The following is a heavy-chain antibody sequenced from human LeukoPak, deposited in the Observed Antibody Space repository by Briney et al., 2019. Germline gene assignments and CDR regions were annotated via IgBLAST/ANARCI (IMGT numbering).Heavy chain of an antibody. Sequence: PGGSLRLSCAVSGFSVTNNYMSWVRQAPGKGLEWVSVFYVGGATYYAASVKGRFTISRDNSENTLYLQMNSLRAEDTAVYYCARDHTEPGVIFDYWGQGTLVTVSS. D-gene: IGHD1-14*01. CDR1: GFSVTNNY. V-gene: IGHV3-53*01. CDR3: ARDHTEPGVIFDY. CDR2: FYVGGAT. J-gene: IGHJ4*02.